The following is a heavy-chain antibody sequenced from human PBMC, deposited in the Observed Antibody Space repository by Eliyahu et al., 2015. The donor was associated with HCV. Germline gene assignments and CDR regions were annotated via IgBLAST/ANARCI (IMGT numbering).Heavy chain of an antibody. CDR2: FFFCVGV. CDR3: ARLYIGLRPPDY. D-gene: IGHD5-12*01. J-gene: IGHJ4*02. CDR1: GGSISSRSYY. V-gene: IGHV4-39*01. Sequence: QLQLQESGPGLVKSSETLSLTCTVSGGSISSRSYYWGWVRQPPGKGLEWIWGFFFCVGVSSNPSLKSRVTISVDTSKNQISLKLSSVTAADTAVYYCARLYIGLRPPDYWGQGTLVTVSS.